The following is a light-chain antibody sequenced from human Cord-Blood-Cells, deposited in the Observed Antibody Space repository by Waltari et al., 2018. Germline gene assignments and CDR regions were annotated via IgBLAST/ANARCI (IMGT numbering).Light chain of an antibody. CDR2: DVS. Sequence: QSALTQPASVXGSPGQSIPISCTGTTSHAGGYNYVSWYQQHPGKAPILMIYDVSNRPSGVSNRFSGSKSGNTASLTISGLXAEDEADYXCSSYTXXXTXVFGGGTXXTV. CDR3: SSYTXXXTXV. J-gene: IGLJ3*02. V-gene: IGLV2-14*03. CDR1: TSHAGGYNY.